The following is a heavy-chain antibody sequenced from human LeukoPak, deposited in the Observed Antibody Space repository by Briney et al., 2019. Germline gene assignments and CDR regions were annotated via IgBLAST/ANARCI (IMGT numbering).Heavy chain of an antibody. D-gene: IGHD2-15*01. CDR3: AKDSAVVAATPENYFDY. J-gene: IGHJ4*02. V-gene: IGHV3-30*02. CDR1: GFTFSSYG. CDR2: IQYDGSNK. Sequence: GGSLRLSCAASGFTFSSYGMHWVRQAPGKGLEWVAFIQYDGSNKYYTDSVKGRFTISRDNSRNTMYVQMNSLRPEDTAVYYCAKDSAVVAATPENYFDYWGQGTLVTLSS.